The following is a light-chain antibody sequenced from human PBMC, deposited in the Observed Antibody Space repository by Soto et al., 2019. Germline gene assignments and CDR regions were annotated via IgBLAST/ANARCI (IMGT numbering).Light chain of an antibody. CDR3: QKYNDNSRP. V-gene: IGKV1-5*03. Sequence: QLALSYFALSASVRASFTFTCRASESISGWLAWYQQKPGKAPDLLIYMRSSLRSGVPSRFSGSGSGTEFTLTINGLQPDDFATYYCQKYNDNSRPFGQGTKV. CDR1: ESISGW. CDR2: MRS. J-gene: IGKJ1*01.